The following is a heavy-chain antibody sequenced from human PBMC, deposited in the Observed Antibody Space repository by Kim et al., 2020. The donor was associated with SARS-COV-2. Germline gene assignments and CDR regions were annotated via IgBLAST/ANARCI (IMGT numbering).Heavy chain of an antibody. CDR3: ARGKVGV. Sequence: SETLSLTCNVSGGYFGGFYWSWIRQPPGKGPEWIGHIDPSRSTKYNPSLMSRVTMSVETSKSQFSLKLDAVTAADTAVYYCARGKVGVWA. CDR2: IDPSRST. D-gene: IGHD2-15*01. J-gene: IGHJ6*01. V-gene: IGHV4-4*07. CDR1: GGYFGGFY.